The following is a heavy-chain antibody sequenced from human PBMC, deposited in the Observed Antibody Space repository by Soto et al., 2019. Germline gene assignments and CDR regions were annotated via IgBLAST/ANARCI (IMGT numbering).Heavy chain of an antibody. CDR3: VLARQNLVVNEYFQY. CDR2: ISYDETTT. D-gene: IGHD2-8*02. V-gene: IGHV3-30-3*01. Sequence: QVQLVESGGGVVQPGRSLRLSCAASGFSFSAYAIHWVRQAPGKGLERVALISYDETTTYYADSVKGRFTISRDNSKNTLDLQMNSLRSEDTAVYYCVLARQNLVVNEYFQYWGQGTLVIVSS. J-gene: IGHJ1*01. CDR1: GFSFSAYA.